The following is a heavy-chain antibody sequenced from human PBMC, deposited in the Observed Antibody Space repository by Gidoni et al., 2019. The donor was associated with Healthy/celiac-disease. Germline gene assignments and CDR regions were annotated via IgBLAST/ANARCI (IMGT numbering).Heavy chain of an antibody. D-gene: IGHD5-18*01. CDR3: ARVEAGGAGGYSYGSYYYYGMDV. Sequence: QVQLVQSGAEVKKPGSSVKVSCKASGATFRSYAISWVRQAPGRGLEWMGGIIPIFGTANYAQKFQGRGTITADESTSTAYMELSSLRSEDTAVYYCARVEAGGAGGYSYGSYYYYGMDVWGQGTTVTVSS. J-gene: IGHJ6*02. CDR1: GATFRSYA. V-gene: IGHV1-69*01. CDR2: IIPIFGTA.